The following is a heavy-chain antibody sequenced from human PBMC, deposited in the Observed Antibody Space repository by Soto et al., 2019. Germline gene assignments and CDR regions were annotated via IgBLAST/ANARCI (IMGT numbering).Heavy chain of an antibody. CDR3: AKDLRPGLVVPTKSGFDP. J-gene: IGHJ5*02. V-gene: IGHV3-23*01. CDR1: RLRVYTYV. CDR2: TSIGGNT. Sequence: RICCESCRLRVYTYVLTLFRKIKGMGLEWVSTTSIGGNTDFAESVRGRFSVSRDNSKNTLYLQMTNLRAEDAAIYFCAKDLRPGLVVPTKSGFDPWGQGTRVTVSS. D-gene: IGHD3-10*01.